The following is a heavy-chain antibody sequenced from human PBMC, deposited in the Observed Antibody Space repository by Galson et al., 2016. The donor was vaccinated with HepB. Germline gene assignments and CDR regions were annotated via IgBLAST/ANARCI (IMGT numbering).Heavy chain of an antibody. CDR2: TYYRSKWHF. Sequence: CAISGDSVSSNSAGWYWIRQFPSRGLEWLGRTYYRSKWHFDYAESVKSRITINPDTAKNQFSLQLNSATPEDTAIYYCARSYLLGRGFGSWGQGTLVTVSS. D-gene: IGHD7-27*01. CDR3: ARSYLLGRGFGS. CDR1: GDSVSSNSAG. J-gene: IGHJ4*02. V-gene: IGHV6-1*01.